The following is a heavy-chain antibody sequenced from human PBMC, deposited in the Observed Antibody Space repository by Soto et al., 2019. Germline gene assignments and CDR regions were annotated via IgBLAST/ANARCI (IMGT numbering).Heavy chain of an antibody. CDR1: GFSFGSYE. CDR3: AKGLLAIVGTTLPRDAFNI. D-gene: IGHD1-26*01. J-gene: IGHJ3*02. V-gene: IGHV3-30*04. CDR2: TSYDGSIN. Sequence: GGSLRLSCAGSGFSFGSYEMHWVRQAPGKGLEWVTFTSYDGSINYYADSVKGRFTMSRDNSKNLLYLEMNSLRPEDTAVYYCAKGLLAIVGTTLPRDAFNIWGQGTMVTVSS.